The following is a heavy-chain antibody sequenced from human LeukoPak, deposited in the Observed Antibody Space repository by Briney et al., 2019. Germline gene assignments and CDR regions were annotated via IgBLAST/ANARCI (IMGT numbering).Heavy chain of an antibody. Sequence: GGSLRLSCAASGFTFSSYGMHWVRQAPGKGLEWVAVISYDGSNKYYADSVKGRFTISRDNSKDMVYLQMNSLTTADTAVYYCARSYSLPEYWGQGTLVTVSS. V-gene: IGHV3-30*03. D-gene: IGHD1-26*01. CDR3: ARSYSLPEY. CDR2: ISYDGSNK. CDR1: GFTFSSYG. J-gene: IGHJ4*02.